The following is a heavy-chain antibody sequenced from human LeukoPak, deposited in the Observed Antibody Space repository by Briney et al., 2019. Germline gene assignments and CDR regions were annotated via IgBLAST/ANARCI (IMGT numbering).Heavy chain of an antibody. D-gene: IGHD5-18*01. Sequence: SETLSLTCTVSGGSISSGGYYWSWIRQHPGKGLEWIGYIYYSGNTYYNPSLKSRVTISVDTSKNQFSLKLSSVTAADTAVYYCATARGYSYGPKYYFDYWGQGTLVTVSS. CDR2: IYYSGNT. V-gene: IGHV4-31*03. CDR3: ATARGYSYGPKYYFDY. J-gene: IGHJ4*02. CDR1: GGSISSGGYY.